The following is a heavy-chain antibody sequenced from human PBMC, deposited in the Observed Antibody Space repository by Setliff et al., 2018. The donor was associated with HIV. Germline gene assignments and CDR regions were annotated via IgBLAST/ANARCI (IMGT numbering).Heavy chain of an antibody. CDR3: ARDTCDTPSCYAGPRFVY. J-gene: IGHJ4*02. V-gene: IGHV3-7*01. CDR1: GFTFSDYW. Sequence: PGGSLRLSCAASGFTFSDYWMSWVRQAPGKGLEWVANRKQDGTDKYYVDSVRGRFTISRDNARNSLFLQMNSLRVEDTAVYYCARDTCDTPSCYAGPRFVYWGQGNLVTVSS. CDR2: RKQDGTDK. D-gene: IGHD2-2*01.